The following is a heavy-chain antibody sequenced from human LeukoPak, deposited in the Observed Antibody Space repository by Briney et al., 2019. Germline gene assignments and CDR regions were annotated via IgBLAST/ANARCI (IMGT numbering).Heavy chain of an antibody. CDR1: GFTVSSNY. D-gene: IGHD2-2*01. CDR3: ARDLVRGDCSSTSCYGEN. V-gene: IGHV3-53*01. J-gene: IGHJ4*02. Sequence: PGGSLRLSCAASGFTVSSNYMSWVRQAPGKGLEWVSVIYSGGSTYYADSVKGRFTISRDNSKNTLYLQMNNLRAEDTAVYYCARDLVRGDCSSTSCYGENWGQGTLVTVSS. CDR2: IYSGGST.